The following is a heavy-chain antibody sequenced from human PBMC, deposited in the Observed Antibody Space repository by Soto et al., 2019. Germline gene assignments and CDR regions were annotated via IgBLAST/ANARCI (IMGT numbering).Heavy chain of an antibody. D-gene: IGHD3-16*01. CDR2: IRSKAKDYAT. CDR1: GFTFSGAA. Sequence: EVQLVESGGGLVQPGGSLKLSCAASGFTFSGAAIHWVRQASGKGLGWVGRIRSKAKDYATAYTESVKGRFTISRDDSKYTAYLQMNSLKTDDTAMYYCSTLGEWGSYSGYWGQGTLVTVSS. CDR3: STLGEWGSYSGY. J-gene: IGHJ4*02. V-gene: IGHV3-73*02.